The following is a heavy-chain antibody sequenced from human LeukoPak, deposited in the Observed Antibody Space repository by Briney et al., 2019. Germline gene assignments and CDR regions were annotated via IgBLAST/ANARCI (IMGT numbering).Heavy chain of an antibody. CDR2: ISSSGSTI. J-gene: IGHJ4*02. CDR1: GFTFSDYE. V-gene: IGHV3-48*03. Sequence: PGGSLRLSCAASGFTFSDYEMHWVRQAPGKGLEWVSYISSSGSTIYYADSVKGRFTISKDNAKNSLFLQMNSLRAEDTAVYYCARGIAGAGADYWGQGTLVTVSS. CDR3: ARGIAGAGADY. D-gene: IGHD6-13*01.